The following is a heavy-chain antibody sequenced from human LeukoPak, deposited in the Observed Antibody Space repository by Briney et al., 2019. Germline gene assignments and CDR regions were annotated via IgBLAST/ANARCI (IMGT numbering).Heavy chain of an antibody. CDR1: GFTFSSYA. CDR3: AKSPYSSSWHTLFDY. J-gene: IGHJ4*02. Sequence: PGGFLRLSCAASGFTFSSYAMSWVRQAPGKGLEWVSAISGSGGSTYYADSVKGRFTISRDNSKNTLYLQMNSLRAEDTAVYYCAKSPYSSSWHTLFDYWGQGTLVTVSS. V-gene: IGHV3-23*01. D-gene: IGHD6-13*01. CDR2: ISGSGGST.